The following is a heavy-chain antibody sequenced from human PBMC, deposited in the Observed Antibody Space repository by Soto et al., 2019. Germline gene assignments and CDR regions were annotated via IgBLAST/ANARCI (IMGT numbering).Heavy chain of an antibody. V-gene: IGHV3-30-3*01. CDR1: GFTFSSYA. CDR3: ARLVGGSALDYYYYYGMDV. D-gene: IGHD5-12*01. J-gene: IGHJ6*02. CDR2: ISYDGSNK. Sequence: QVQLVESGGGVVQPGRSLSLSCAASGFTFSSYAMHWVRQAPGKGLEWVAVISYDGSNKYYADSVKGRFTISRDNSKNTLYLQMNSLRAEDTAVYYCARLVGGSALDYYYYYGMDVWGQGTTVTVSS.